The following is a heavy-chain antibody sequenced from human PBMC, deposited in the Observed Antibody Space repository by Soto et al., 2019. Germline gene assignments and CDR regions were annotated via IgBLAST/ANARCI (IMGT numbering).Heavy chain of an antibody. CDR1: GYTFSRYG. Sequence: ASVKVSCKASGYTFSRYGITWVRQAPGQGLEWMGWISPYNGNTNYAQKVQGRVTMTTDTSTSTAYMELRSLRSDDTAVYYCARGPVGLDYWGQGTLVTGSS. CDR2: ISPYNGNT. J-gene: IGHJ4*02. V-gene: IGHV1-18*04. CDR3: ARGPVGLDY. D-gene: IGHD1-26*01.